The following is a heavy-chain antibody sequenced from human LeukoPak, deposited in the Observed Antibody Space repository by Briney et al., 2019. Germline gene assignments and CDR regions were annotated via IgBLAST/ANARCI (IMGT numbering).Heavy chain of an antibody. V-gene: IGHV3-53*01. D-gene: IGHD5-24*01. J-gene: IGHJ5*02. CDR3: AKITHYLHPYWFDP. CDR1: GFTVSSNH. CDR2: IYSGGST. Sequence: GGSLRLSCAASGFTVSSNHMSWVRQAPGKGLEWVSVIYSGGSTYYADSVKGRFTISRDNSKNTLYLQMNSLRAEDTAVYYCAKITHYLHPYWFDPWGQGTLVTVSS.